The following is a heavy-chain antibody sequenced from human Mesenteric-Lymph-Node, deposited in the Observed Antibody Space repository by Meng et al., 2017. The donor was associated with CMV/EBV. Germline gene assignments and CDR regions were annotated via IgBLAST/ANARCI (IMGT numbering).Heavy chain of an antibody. CDR3: ARRKYDSGDYYHHAFDI. D-gene: IGHD3-22*01. CDR2: IRYDGSNK. CDR1: GFTFTTYG. J-gene: IGHJ3*02. Sequence: GESLKISCAASGFTFTTYGMHWVRQAPGKGLEWVTFIRYDGSNKYYADSVKARFTISRDNSRNTLYLQMNSLRTEDTAVYYCARRKYDSGDYYHHAFDIWGQGTLVTVSS. V-gene: IGHV3-30*02.